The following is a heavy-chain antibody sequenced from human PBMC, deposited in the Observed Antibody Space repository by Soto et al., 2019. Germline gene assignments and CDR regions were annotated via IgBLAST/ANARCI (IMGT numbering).Heavy chain of an antibody. V-gene: IGHV3-7*03. J-gene: IGHJ6*02. CDR3: ARDGGVLVATNRYYYGMDV. D-gene: IGHD5-12*01. CDR2: IKQDGSEK. Sequence: VGSLRLSCAASGFTFSSYWMSWVRQAPGKGLEWVANIKQDGSEKYYVDSVKGRFTISRDNAKNSLYLQMNSLRAEDTAVYYCARDGGVLVATNRYYYGMDVWGQGTTVTVSS. CDR1: GFTFSSYW.